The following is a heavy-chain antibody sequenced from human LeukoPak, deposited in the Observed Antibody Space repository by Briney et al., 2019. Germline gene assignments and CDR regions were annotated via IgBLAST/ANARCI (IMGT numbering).Heavy chain of an antibody. D-gene: IGHD6-19*01. Sequence: GGSLRLSCAASGFTFSSYGMHWVRQAPGKGLEWVAVIWYDGSNKYYADSVKGRFTISRDNSKNTLYLQMNSLRAEDTAVYYCARGLSSGWYGDWFDPWGQGTLVTVSS. CDR3: ARGLSSGWYGDWFDP. CDR2: IWYDGSNK. CDR1: GFTFSSYG. V-gene: IGHV3-33*01. J-gene: IGHJ5*02.